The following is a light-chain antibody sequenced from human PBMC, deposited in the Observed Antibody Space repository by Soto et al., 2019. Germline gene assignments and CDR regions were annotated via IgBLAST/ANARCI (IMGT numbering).Light chain of an antibody. V-gene: IGLV1-51*01. CDR3: GAWDSSLMGVV. Sequence: QSVLTQPPSVSAAPGQKVNISCSGSSSNVGNNYVSWYQQLPGTAPKLLIYDNNKRPSGIPDRFSGSKSATSATLDITALQTGDEADYYCGAWDSSLMGVVFGGGTKLTVL. CDR2: DNN. J-gene: IGLJ2*01. CDR1: SSNVGNNY.